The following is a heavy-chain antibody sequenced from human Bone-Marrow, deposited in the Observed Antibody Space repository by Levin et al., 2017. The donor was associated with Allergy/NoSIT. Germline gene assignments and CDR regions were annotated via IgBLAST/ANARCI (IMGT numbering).Heavy chain of an antibody. J-gene: IGHJ5*02. CDR3: AHRSHGYSYGWFDP. CDR1: GFSLSTSGVG. Sequence: KVSGPTLVKPTQTLTLTCTFSGFSLSTSGVGVGWIRQPPGKALEWLALIYWDDDKRYSPSLKSRLTITKDTSKNQVVLTMTNMDPVDTATYYCAHRSHGYSYGWFDPWGQGTLVTVSS. D-gene: IGHD5-18*01. CDR2: IYWDDDK. V-gene: IGHV2-5*02.